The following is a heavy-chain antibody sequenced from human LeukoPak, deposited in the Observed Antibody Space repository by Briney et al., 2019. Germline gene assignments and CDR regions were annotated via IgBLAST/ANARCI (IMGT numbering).Heavy chain of an antibody. CDR2: IYSGGNT. CDR1: GFKVSSYC. CDR3: AKGGFSGGYPRFDY. J-gene: IGHJ4*02. V-gene: IGHV3-53*01. D-gene: IGHD1-26*01. Sequence: GGSLRLSCAAPGFKVSSYCMSWVRQAPGKGLEWVSVIYSGGNTYYADSEKGRFTISRDNSKNTVHLQMNSLRAEDTAVYYCAKGGFSGGYPRFDYWGQGTLVTVSS.